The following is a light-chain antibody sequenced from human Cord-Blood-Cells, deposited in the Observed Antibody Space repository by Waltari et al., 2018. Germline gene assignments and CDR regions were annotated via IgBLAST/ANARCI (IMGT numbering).Light chain of an antibody. J-gene: IGKJ2*01. V-gene: IGKV3-20*01. CDR3: QQYGSSHMYT. CDR2: GAS. CDR1: QSVSSSY. Sequence: EIVLTQSPGTLSLSPGERANLSCRASQSVSSSYLAWYQQKPGQAPRLLIYGASSRATGIPDRFSGSGSGTDFTLTISRLEPEDFAVYYCQQYGSSHMYTFGQGTKLEIK.